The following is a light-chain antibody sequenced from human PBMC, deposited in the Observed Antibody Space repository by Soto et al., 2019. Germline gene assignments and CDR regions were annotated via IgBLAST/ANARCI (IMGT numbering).Light chain of an antibody. CDR2: DVT. CDR1: SSDVGSYNL. V-gene: IGLV2-23*02. CDR3: CSYAGVLTYAL. Sequence: QFALTQPASVSGSPRQSITISCTGASSDVGSYNLVSWYQHHPGKAPKLIIYDVTMRPSGVSTRFSGSKSGNTASLTISGLQPEDEADYYCCSYAGVLTYALFGGGTKVTVL. J-gene: IGLJ3*02.